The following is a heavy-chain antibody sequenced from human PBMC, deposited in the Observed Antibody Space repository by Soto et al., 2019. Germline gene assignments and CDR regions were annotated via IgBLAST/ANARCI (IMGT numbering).Heavy chain of an antibody. Sequence: QVQLVESGGGVVQPGRSLRLSWAASGFTISTYAMHWVRQAPGKGLEWVTVMSYDGSNKYYADSVKGRFTISRDNSKNTLYLQMNSLRAEDTAVYYCARGGYCSGGSCWGVDYSGQGTLVTISS. CDR2: MSYDGSNK. V-gene: IGHV3-30-3*01. CDR1: GFTISTYA. J-gene: IGHJ4*02. D-gene: IGHD2-15*01. CDR3: ARGGYCSGGSCWGVDY.